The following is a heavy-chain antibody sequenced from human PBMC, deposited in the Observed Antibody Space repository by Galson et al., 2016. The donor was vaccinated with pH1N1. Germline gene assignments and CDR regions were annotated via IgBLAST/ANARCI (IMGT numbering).Heavy chain of an antibody. D-gene: IGHD4-17*01. J-gene: IGHJ1*01. V-gene: IGHV4-39*01. Sequence: SETLSLTCIVSGASISNSDYYWGWIRQPPGKGLEWIGSVYYSGNTYYNPPLKSRVALSVDTSKNQFSLKLSSVTAADTAVYYCARLFYGEYFQHWGQGTLVTVSS. CDR1: GASISNSDYY. CDR2: VYYSGNT. CDR3: ARLFYGEYFQH.